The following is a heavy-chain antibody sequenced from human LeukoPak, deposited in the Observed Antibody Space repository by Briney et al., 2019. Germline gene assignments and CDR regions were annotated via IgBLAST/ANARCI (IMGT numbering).Heavy chain of an antibody. CDR2: IYYSGST. V-gene: IGHV4-59*01. D-gene: IGHD2-15*01. Sequence: SETLSLTCTVSGGSISSYYWSWIRQPPGKGLEWIGYIYYSGSTNYNASLTNRVTISVDTPKNQFSLKLSSVTAADTAVYYCAREVGYCSGGSCYSYFDYWGQGTLVTVSS. J-gene: IGHJ4*02. CDR3: AREVGYCSGGSCYSYFDY. CDR1: GGSISSYY.